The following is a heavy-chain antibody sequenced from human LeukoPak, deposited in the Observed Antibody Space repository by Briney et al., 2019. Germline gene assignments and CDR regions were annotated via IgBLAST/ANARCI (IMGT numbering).Heavy chain of an antibody. J-gene: IGHJ4*02. D-gene: IGHD6-6*01. CDR3: ARRSISGLFDY. CDR2: IYYSGST. V-gene: IGHV4-59*11. Sequence: SETLSLTCTVSGDSINSHYWSWIRQPPGKGLEWIGYIYYSGSTNYNPSLKSRLTISVDTSKNQFSLKLSSVTAADTAVYYCARRSISGLFDYWGQGTLVTVSS. CDR1: GDSINSHY.